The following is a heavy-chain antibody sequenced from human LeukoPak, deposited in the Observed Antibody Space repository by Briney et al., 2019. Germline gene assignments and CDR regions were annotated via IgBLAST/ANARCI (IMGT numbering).Heavy chain of an antibody. D-gene: IGHD2-2*01. CDR1: GGTFSSYA. CDR3: ARGGIDIVVVPAAMREKTLWFDP. J-gene: IGHJ5*02. Sequence: SVKVSCKASGGTFSSYAISWVRQAPGQGLEWMGGIIPIFGTANYAQKFQGRVTITADESTSTAYMELSSLRSEDTAVYYCARGGIDIVVVPAAMREKTLWFDPWGQGTLVTVSS. V-gene: IGHV1-69*13. CDR2: IIPIFGTA.